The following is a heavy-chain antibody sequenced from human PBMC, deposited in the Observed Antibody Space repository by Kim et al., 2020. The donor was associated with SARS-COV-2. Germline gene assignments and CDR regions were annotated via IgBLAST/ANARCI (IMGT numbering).Heavy chain of an antibody. D-gene: IGHD2-2*02. J-gene: IGHJ4*02. CDR3: ARSGRVNLGYCSSTSCYKVLGY. V-gene: IGHV7-4-1*02. CDR2: INTNTGNP. Sequence: ASVKVSCKASGYTFASYAMNWVRQAPGQGLEWMGWINTNTGNPTYAQGFTGRFVFSLDTSVSTAYLQISSLKAEDTAVYYCARSGRVNLGYCSSTSCYKVLGYWGQGTLVTVSS. CDR1: GYTFASYA.